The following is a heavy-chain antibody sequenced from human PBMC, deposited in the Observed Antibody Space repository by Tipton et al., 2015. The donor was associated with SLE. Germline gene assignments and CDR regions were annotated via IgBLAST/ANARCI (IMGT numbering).Heavy chain of an antibody. CDR2: ISGSGGST. Sequence: SLRLSCAASGFTFSSYAMSWVRQAPGKGLEWVSAISGSGGSTYYADSVKGRFTISRDNSKNTLYLQINSLRSEDTAVYYCAREGRIAVALDYWGQGTLVTVSS. V-gene: IGHV3-23*01. J-gene: IGHJ4*02. CDR1: GFTFSSYA. D-gene: IGHD6-19*01. CDR3: AREGRIAVALDY.